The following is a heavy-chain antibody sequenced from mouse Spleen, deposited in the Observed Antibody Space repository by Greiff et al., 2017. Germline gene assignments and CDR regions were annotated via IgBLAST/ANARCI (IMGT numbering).Heavy chain of an antibody. J-gene: IGHJ3*01. V-gene: IGHV1-15*01. D-gene: IGHD2-13*01. CDR1: GYTFTDYE. CDR3: TRSDYGDYEGWFAY. CDR2: IDPETGGT. Sequence: QVQLKESGAELVRPGASVTLSCKASGYTFTDYEMHWVKQTPVHGLEWIGAIDPETGGTAYNQKFKGKAILTADKSSSTAYMELRSLTSEDSAVYYCTRSDYGDYEGWFAYWGQGTLVTVSA.